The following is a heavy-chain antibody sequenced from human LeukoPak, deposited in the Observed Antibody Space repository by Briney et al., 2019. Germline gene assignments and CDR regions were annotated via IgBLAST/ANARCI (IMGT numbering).Heavy chain of an antibody. J-gene: IGHJ5*02. V-gene: IGHV4-34*01. D-gene: IGHD3-10*01. CDR2: INHSGST. CDR3: ARGRYYGSGSYYNARPSYNWFDP. Sequence: SETLSLTCAVYGGSFSGYYCSWIRQPPGKGLEWIGEINHSGSTNYNPSLKSRVTISVDTPKNQFSLKLSSVTAADTAVYYCARGRYYGSGSYYNARPSYNWFDPWGQGTLVTVSS. CDR1: GGSFSGYY.